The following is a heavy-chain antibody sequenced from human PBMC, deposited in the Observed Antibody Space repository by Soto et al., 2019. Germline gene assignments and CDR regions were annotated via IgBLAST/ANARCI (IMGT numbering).Heavy chain of an antibody. D-gene: IGHD6-19*01. V-gene: IGHV3-48*02. J-gene: IGHJ4*02. CDR3: ARDLGWAFDS. Sequence: PGGSLRLSCAASGFTFSSYAMSWVRQAPGKGLEWVSYISGGGRPISYADSVKGRFTISRDNAKNSLYLQMDSLTDEDTAVYYCARDLGWAFDSWGQGTLVTVSS. CDR1: GFTFSSYA. CDR2: ISGGGRPI.